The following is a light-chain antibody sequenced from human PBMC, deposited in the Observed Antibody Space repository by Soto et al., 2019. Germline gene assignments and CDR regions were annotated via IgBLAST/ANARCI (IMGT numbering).Light chain of an antibody. CDR2: AAS. V-gene: IGKV3-20*01. J-gene: IGKJ2*01. CDR3: QQYGSSSYT. CDR1: QSISSSS. Sequence: EIVLTQSPGTLSLSPGERATLSCRASQSISSSSLAWYQQKPGQAPRLLIYAASSRATGIPDRFSGSGSGTDFTLTISRLEPEDFAVYYCQQYGSSSYTFGQGTQVEIK.